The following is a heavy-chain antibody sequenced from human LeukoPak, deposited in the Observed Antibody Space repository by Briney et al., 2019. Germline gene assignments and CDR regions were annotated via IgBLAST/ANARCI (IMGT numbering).Heavy chain of an antibody. CDR2: ISGSGSTI. CDR1: GFTFSSYE. CDR3: ARATTYFYGSVTYDWFDP. V-gene: IGHV3-48*03. D-gene: IGHD3-10*01. J-gene: IGHJ5*02. Sequence: GGSLRLSCAASGFTFSSYEMNWVRQAPGKGLEWISYISGSGSTIYYADSVKGRFTISRDNAKNMVYLQMNSLRAEDTAMYYCARATTYFYGSVTYDWFDPWGQGTLVTVSS.